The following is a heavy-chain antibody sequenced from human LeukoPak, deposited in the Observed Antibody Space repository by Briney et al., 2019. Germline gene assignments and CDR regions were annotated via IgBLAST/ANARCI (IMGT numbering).Heavy chain of an antibody. CDR2: IYNYGST. V-gene: IGHV4-59*01. D-gene: IGHD4-17*01. CDR1: GASITSYY. J-gene: IGHJ4*01. Sequence: SETLSLTCTVSGASITSYYWAWIGQSPEKGLEWIGYIYNYGSTKYEPSLKRRVSVSGDTAKNQFSLNLKSVTAADTAVYYCARGVGYGDSRHYDHWGHGILVTVSS. CDR3: ARGVGYGDSRHYDH.